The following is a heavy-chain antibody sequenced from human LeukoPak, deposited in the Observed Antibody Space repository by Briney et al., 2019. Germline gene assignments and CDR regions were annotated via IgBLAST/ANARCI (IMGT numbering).Heavy chain of an antibody. V-gene: IGHV1-2*02. Sequence: GASVKVSCKAFGYTFIGYDMHWVRQAPGQGLQWMGWMNPNSGVTNYAQKFQGRVTMTRDTSISTAYMELSGLRYDDTAVYYCARDFMVRGVTTPDYWGQGTLVTVSS. D-gene: IGHD3-10*01. CDR2: MNPNSGVT. J-gene: IGHJ4*02. CDR1: GYTFIGYD. CDR3: ARDFMVRGVTTPDY.